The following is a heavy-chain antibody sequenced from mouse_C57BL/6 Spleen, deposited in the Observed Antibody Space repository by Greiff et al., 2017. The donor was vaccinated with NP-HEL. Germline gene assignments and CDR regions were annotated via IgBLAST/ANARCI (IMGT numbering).Heavy chain of an antibody. Sequence: EVQLQESGPGLVKPSQSLSLTCSVTGYSITSGYYWNWIRQFPGNKLEWMGYISYDGSNNYNPSLKNRISITRDTSKNQFFLKLNSVTTEDTATYYCARDRYEYYFDYWGQGTTLTVSS. CDR2: ISYDGSN. J-gene: IGHJ2*01. D-gene: IGHD2-12*01. CDR1: GYSITSGYY. CDR3: ARDRYEYYFDY. V-gene: IGHV3-6*01.